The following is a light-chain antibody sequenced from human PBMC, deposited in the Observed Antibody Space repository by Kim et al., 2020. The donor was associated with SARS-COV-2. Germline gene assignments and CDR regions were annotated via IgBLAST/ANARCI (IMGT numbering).Light chain of an antibody. CDR1: QSVSSN. CDR2: GAS. J-gene: IGKJ2*01. CDR3: QQYNNWPPEYT. V-gene: IGKV3-15*01. Sequence: EIVMTQSPATLSVSPGERATLSSRASQSVSSNLAWYQQKPGQAPRLLIYGASTRATGIPARFSGSGSGTEFTLTISSLQSEDFAVYYCQQYNNWPPEYTFGQGTKLEI.